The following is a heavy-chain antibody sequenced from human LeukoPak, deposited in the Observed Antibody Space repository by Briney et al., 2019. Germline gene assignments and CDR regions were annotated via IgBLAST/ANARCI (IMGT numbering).Heavy chain of an antibody. CDR2: IYYSGNT. V-gene: IGHV4-59*01. J-gene: IGHJ4*02. CDR1: GGSIRSYY. D-gene: IGHD3-22*01. CDR3: ARYDSRGYSLDW. Sequence: SETLSLTCTVSGGSIRSYYWSWIRQPPGKGLEWIGYIYYSGNTGYNPSLRSRVSFSVDTSKNQFSLKLSSVTAADTALYYCARYDSRGYSLDWWGQGTLVTVSS.